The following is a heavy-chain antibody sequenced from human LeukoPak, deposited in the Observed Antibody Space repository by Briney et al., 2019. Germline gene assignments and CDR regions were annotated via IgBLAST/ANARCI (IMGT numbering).Heavy chain of an antibody. CDR1: GYTFTGYY. D-gene: IGHD3-10*01. CDR2: INPNSGGT. Sequence: ASVKVSCKASGYTFTGYYMHWVRQAPGQGLEWMGWINPNSGGTNYAPKFRGRVTMTRDTSISTAYMELSRLRSDDTAVYYCATIGDYYGSGSPAGLAWGQGTLVTVSS. J-gene: IGHJ4*02. CDR3: ATIGDYYGSGSPAGLA. V-gene: IGHV1-2*02.